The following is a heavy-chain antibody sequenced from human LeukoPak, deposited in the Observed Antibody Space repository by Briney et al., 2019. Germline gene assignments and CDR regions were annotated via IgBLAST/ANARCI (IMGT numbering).Heavy chain of an antibody. V-gene: IGHV3-21*01. CDR3: AKSQSGDFPNWDY. D-gene: IGHD2-21*02. CDR2: ITSSSNYM. Sequence: PGGSLRLSCAGSGFTFSSYSMTWVCQAPGKGLEWVSSITSSSNYMYYSDSLKGRFTISRDNAKSSLYLQMNSLRAEDTAVYYCAKSQSGDFPNWDYWGQGTLVTVSS. CDR1: GFTFSSYS. J-gene: IGHJ4*02.